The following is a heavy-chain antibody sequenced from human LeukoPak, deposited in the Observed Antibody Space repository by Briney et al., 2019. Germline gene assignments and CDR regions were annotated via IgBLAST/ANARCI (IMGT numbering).Heavy chain of an antibody. J-gene: IGHJ3*02. Sequence: SETLSLTCTVSSGSISSYYWSWIRQPPGKGLHWIGYIYYSGNTNYNPSLKSRVSISVDTSKNQFSLKLSSVTAADTAVYYCARGGLHIAGAFDIWGQGTMVTVSS. D-gene: IGHD2-21*01. CDR3: ARGGLHIAGAFDI. CDR2: IYYSGNT. V-gene: IGHV4-59*01. CDR1: SGSISSYY.